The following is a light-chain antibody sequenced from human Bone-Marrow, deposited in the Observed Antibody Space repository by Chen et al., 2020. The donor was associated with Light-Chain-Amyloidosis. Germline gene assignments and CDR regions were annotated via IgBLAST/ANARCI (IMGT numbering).Light chain of an antibody. CDR2: DDG. CDR1: NIGSTR. CDR3: QVWDRSSDRPV. J-gene: IGLJ3*02. V-gene: IGLV3-21*02. Sequence: SYVLTQPSSVSVAPGQPATIACGGNNIGSTRVHWYQQTPGQAPLLVVYDDGDRPSGLPERLSGANSGNTATLTSSRVEAGDEADYYCQVWDRSSDRPVFGGGTKLTVL.